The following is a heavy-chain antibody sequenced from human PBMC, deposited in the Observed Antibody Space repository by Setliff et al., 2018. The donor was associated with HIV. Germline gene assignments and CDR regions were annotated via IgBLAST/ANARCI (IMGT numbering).Heavy chain of an antibody. CDR3: ARLGGICSGGSCTALAYTMDV. Sequence: GESLTISCKGSGYSFTSYWIGWVRQMPGKGLEWMGIIYPGDSDTRYCPSFQGQVTISADKSISTAYLQCSSLKASDTAMYYCARLGGICSGGSCTALAYTMDVWGQGTTVTVSS. CDR1: GYSFTSYW. D-gene: IGHD2-15*01. V-gene: IGHV5-51*01. J-gene: IGHJ6*02. CDR2: IYPGDSDT.